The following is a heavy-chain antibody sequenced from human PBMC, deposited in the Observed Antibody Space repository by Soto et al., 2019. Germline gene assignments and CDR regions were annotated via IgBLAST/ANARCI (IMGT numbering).Heavy chain of an antibody. CDR1: GYTFTGYY. CDR3: ARSTNMIVVVIGAFDI. V-gene: IGHV1-2*04. D-gene: IGHD3-22*01. CDR2: INPNNGGT. J-gene: IGHJ3*02. Sequence: ASVKVSCKASGYTFTGYYMHWVRQAPGQGLEWMGWINPNNGGTNYAQKFQGWVTMTRDTCISTAYMELSRLRSDYTAVYYCARSTNMIVVVIGAFDIWGQGTMVTVSS.